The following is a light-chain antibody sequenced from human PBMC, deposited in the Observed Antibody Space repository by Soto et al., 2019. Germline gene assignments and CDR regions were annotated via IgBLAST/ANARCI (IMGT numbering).Light chain of an antibody. J-gene: IGLJ2*01. V-gene: IGLV2-8*01. CDR3: SSFAGAPVI. CDR2: EVN. CDR1: SSDVGGSKY. Sequence: QSALTQPPSASGSPGQSVTISCTGTSSDVGGSKYVSWYQQHPGKAPKLIIYEVNKRPSGVPDRISGSKSGNTASLTVSGLQAEDEADYYCSSFAGAPVIFGGGTKLTVL.